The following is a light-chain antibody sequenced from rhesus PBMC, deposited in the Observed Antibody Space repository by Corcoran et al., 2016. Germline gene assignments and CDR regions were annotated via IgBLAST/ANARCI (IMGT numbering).Light chain of an antibody. CDR1: QGISSW. V-gene: IGKV1-22*01. Sequence: DIQMTQSPSSLPASVGDTVTITRRASQGISSWLAWYQQKPGKALKLLIYKASSLQSGVPSRSSGSGSRTDFTITISSLQSEDFATYYCQQYSSRPWTFGQGTKVEIK. CDR2: KAS. J-gene: IGKJ1*01. CDR3: QQYSSRPWT.